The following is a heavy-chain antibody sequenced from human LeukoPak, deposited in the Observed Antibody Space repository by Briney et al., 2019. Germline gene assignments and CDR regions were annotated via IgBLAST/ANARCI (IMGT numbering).Heavy chain of an antibody. CDR3: ATARPHRGFDI. CDR2: IYPGDPDT. Sequence: PGESLKISCRGSGYSFTSYWIGWVRQMPGKGLEWMGIIYPGDPDTRYSPSFQGQVTISADKSINTAYLQWSSLKASDTAMYYCATARPHRGFDIWGQGTMVTVSS. CDR1: GYSFTSYW. J-gene: IGHJ3*02. V-gene: IGHV5-51*01.